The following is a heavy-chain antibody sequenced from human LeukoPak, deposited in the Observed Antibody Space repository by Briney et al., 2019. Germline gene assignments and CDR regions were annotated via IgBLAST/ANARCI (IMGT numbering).Heavy chain of an antibody. CDR2: ISSSGSTI. CDR3: AELGITMIGGV. CDR1: GFTFSTYA. D-gene: IGHD3-10*02. J-gene: IGHJ6*04. Sequence: GGSLRLSCAASGFTFSTYAMHWVRQAPGKGLEWASYISSSGSTIYYADPVKGRFTISRDNAKNSLYLQMNSLRAEDTAVYYCAELGITMIGGVWGKGTTVTISS. V-gene: IGHV3-48*03.